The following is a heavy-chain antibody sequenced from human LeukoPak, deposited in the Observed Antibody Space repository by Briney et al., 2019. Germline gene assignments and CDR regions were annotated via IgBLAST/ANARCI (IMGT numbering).Heavy chain of an antibody. CDR1: GGSISSSNW. CDR2: IYHSGST. D-gene: IGHD6-13*01. CDR3: ARGEGYSSSWYQPHFDY. Sequence: SETLSLTCAVSGGSISSSNWWSWVRQPPGKGLEWIGEIYHSGSTKYNPSLKSRVTISVDKSKNQFFLKLSSVTAADTGVYYCARGEGYSSSWYQPHFDYWGQGTLVTVSS. J-gene: IGHJ4*02. V-gene: IGHV4-4*02.